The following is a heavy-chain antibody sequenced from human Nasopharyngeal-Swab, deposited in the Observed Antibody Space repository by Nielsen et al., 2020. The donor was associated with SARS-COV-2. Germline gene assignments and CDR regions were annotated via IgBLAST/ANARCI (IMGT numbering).Heavy chain of an antibody. V-gene: IGHV4-31*02. CDR3: ARQPTLITGDEFLVYYYYGMDV. CDR2: IYYSGST. J-gene: IGHJ6*02. Sequence: WIRQPPGKGLEWIGYIYYSGSTYYNPSLKSRVTISVDTSKNQFSLKLSSVTAADTAVYYCARQPTLITGDEFLVYYYYGMDVWGQGTTVTVSS. D-gene: IGHD7-27*01.